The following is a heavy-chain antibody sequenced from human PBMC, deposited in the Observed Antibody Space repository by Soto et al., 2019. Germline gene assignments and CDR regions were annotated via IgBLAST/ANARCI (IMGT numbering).Heavy chain of an antibody. J-gene: IGHJ4*02. Sequence: ASVKVSCKASGYTFTSYDISWVRQATGQGLEWMGWMNPNSGNTGYAQKFQGRVTMTRNTSISTAYMELSSLRSEDTAVYYCARRYCSSGWTFDYWGQGTLVTVSS. CDR1: GYTFTSYD. CDR3: ARRYCSSGWTFDY. CDR2: MNPNSGNT. V-gene: IGHV1-8*01. D-gene: IGHD6-19*01.